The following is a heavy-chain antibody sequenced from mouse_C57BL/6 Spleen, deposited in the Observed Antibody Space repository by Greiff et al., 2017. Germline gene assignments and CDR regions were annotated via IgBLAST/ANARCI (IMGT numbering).Heavy chain of an antibody. V-gene: IGHV1-81*01. CDR3: ARDYDGRDAY. CDR2: IYPRRGNT. D-gene: IGHD2-4*01. Sequence: QVQLQQSGAELARPGASVKLSGKASGYPFPGSGISWGKQRTGQGLEGIGKIYPRRGNTYYNEKFKGKATLTADKSSSTAYMELRSLTSEDSAVYFCARDYDGRDAYWGQGTLVTVSA. J-gene: IGHJ3*01. CDR1: GYPFPGSG.